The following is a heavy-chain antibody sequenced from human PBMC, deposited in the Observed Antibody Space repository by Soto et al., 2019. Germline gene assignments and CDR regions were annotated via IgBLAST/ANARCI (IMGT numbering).Heavy chain of an antibody. CDR2: IHNNGRT. V-gene: IGHV4-31*03. CDR1: GGSISSGGYY. CDR3: ARGLTIGWSTVDY. D-gene: IGHD2-15*01. J-gene: IGHJ4*02. Sequence: QVQLQESGPGLVKPSQTLSLTCSVSGGSISSGGYYWTWIRQHPGKGLEWIGYIHNNGRTYYNPSLKSRLTISRDTSRNQFSLKLSSVNAADTAVYYCARGLTIGWSTVDYWGQGTLVTVSS.